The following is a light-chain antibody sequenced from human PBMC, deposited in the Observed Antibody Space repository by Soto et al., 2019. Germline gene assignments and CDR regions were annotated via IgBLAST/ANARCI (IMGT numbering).Light chain of an antibody. Sequence: EIVLTQSPGTLSLSPGERATLSCRASQSVSSSYLAWYQQKPGQAPRLLIYDASNRATGIPARFSGSGSGTDFTLTISSLEPEDFAVYYCQQRSNWPPEPLTFGGGTKVDIK. J-gene: IGKJ4*01. CDR3: QQRSNWPPEPLT. CDR1: QSVSSSY. CDR2: DAS. V-gene: IGKV3-11*01.